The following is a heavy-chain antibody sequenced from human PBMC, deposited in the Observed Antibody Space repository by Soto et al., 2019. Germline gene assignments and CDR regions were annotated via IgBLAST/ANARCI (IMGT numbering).Heavy chain of an antibody. J-gene: IGHJ3*01. Sequence: EAQLWESGGRSVQPGGSLRLSCAASGFNFGLYAMTWVRQAPGKRLEWVSEISSSSGRTTRYADSVRRRFTTSRDNSSNTLYLEMTNLGVDDTATYFCAQMTVLTTSAFDVWGQGTAVTVSS. CDR3: AQMTVLTTSAFDV. CDR1: GFNFGLYA. CDR2: ISSSSGRTT. V-gene: IGHV3-23*01. D-gene: IGHD4-17*01.